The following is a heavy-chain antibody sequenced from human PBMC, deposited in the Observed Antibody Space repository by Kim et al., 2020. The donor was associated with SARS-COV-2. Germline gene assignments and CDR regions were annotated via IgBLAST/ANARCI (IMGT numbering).Heavy chain of an antibody. Sequence: GESLKISCKGSGYSFTSYWIGWVRQMPGKGLEWMGIIYPGDSDTRYSPSFQGQVTISADKSISTAYLQWSSLKASDTAMYYCAQGGYCSSTSCSPVGAFDIWGQGTMVTVSS. CDR3: AQGGYCSSTSCSPVGAFDI. V-gene: IGHV5-51*01. CDR2: IYPGDSDT. D-gene: IGHD2-2*01. J-gene: IGHJ3*02. CDR1: GYSFTSYW.